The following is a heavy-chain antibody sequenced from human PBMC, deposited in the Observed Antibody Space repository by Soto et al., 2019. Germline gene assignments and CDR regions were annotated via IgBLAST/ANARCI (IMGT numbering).Heavy chain of an antibody. J-gene: IGHJ4*02. V-gene: IGHV3-48*01. CDR1: GFTFSSYS. D-gene: IGHD2-2*01. Sequence: GGSLRLSCAASGFTFSSYSMNWVRQAPGKELEWVSYISSSSSTIYYADSVKGRFTISRDNAKNSLYLQMNSLRAEDTAVYYCARDLESVVVPAATFDYWGQGTLVTVSS. CDR2: ISSSSSTI. CDR3: ARDLESVVVPAATFDY.